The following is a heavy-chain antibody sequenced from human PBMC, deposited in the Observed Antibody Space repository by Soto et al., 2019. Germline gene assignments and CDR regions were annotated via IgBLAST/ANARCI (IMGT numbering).Heavy chain of an antibody. D-gene: IGHD2-2*01. V-gene: IGHV6-1*01. Sequence: SQTLSLTCAISGDSVSSNSAAWNWIRQSPSRGLEWLGRTYYRSKWYNDYAVSVKSRITINPDTSKNQFSLQLNSVTPEDTAVYYCAREADIVVVPAATYYYYYMDVWGKGTTVTVSS. CDR2: TYYRSKWYN. J-gene: IGHJ6*03. CDR3: AREADIVVVPAATYYYYYMDV. CDR1: GDSVSSNSAA.